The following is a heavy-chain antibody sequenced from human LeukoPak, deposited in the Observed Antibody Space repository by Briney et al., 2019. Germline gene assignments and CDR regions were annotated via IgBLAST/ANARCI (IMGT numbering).Heavy chain of an antibody. CDR1: GASISGGPYY. Sequence: SETLSLTCTVSGASISGGPYYWGWIRQPPGKGLEWIGYIYYSGSTNYNPSLKSRVTISVDTSKNQFSLKLSSVTAADTAVYYCARRDRGGYYFDYWGQGTLVTVSS. V-gene: IGHV4-61*05. CDR2: IYYSGST. J-gene: IGHJ4*02. CDR3: ARRDRGGYYFDY. D-gene: IGHD2-21*02.